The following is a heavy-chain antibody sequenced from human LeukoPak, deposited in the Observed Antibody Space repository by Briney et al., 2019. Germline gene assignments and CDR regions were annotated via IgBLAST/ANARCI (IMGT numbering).Heavy chain of an antibody. CDR1: GYTFTVYY. Sequence: GASVKVSCKASGYTFTVYYMHWVRQAPGQGLEWMGWINPNSGGTNYAQKFQGRVTMTRDTSISTAYMELSRLRSDDTAVYYCATAPAGWLVPFDYWGQGTLVPVSS. D-gene: IGHD6-19*01. CDR3: ATAPAGWLVPFDY. V-gene: IGHV1-2*02. J-gene: IGHJ4*02. CDR2: INPNSGGT.